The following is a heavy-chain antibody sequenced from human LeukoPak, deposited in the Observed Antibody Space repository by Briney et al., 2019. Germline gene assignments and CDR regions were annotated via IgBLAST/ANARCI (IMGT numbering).Heavy chain of an antibody. J-gene: IGHJ4*02. V-gene: IGHV4-59*01. CDR3: ARSSRGLGYDFPFDY. CDR1: GGSISSYY. CDR2: IYYSGST. D-gene: IGHD3-3*01. Sequence: NPSETLSLTCTVSGGSISSYYWSWIRQPPGKGLEWIGYIYYSGSTNYNPSLKSRVTISVDTSKNQFSLKLRSATAADTAVYYCARSSRGLGYDFPFDYWGQGTLVTVSS.